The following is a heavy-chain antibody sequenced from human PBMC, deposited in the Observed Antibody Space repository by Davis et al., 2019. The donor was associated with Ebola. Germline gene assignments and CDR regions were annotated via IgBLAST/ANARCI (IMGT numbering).Heavy chain of an antibody. J-gene: IGHJ4*02. V-gene: IGHV3-48*03. CDR2: ISGRDSTV. Sequence: GESLKISCAASGFIFDNYGMSWLRQAPGKGLEWVSYISGRDSTVDYADSVRGRFTITRDTAKNSLYLQMDSLRVDDTAVYYCERDGGYWGQGTLVTVSS. CDR1: GFIFDNYG. D-gene: IGHD3-16*01. CDR3: ERDGGY.